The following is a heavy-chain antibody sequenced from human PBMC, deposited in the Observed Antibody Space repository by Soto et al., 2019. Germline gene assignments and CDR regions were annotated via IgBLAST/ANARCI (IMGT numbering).Heavy chain of an antibody. CDR2: ISGRGENT. CDR1: GFTFSVFA. CDR3: AKDRGTGDYGVNAVDI. V-gene: IGHV3-23*01. J-gene: IGHJ3*02. Sequence: EVQLLESGGGLVQPGGSLRLPCAASGFTFSVFAMSWVRQAPGKGLELVSTISGRGENTYYADSVKGRFTISRDNSKNTLNLQMNSLRGEDTAVYYCAKDRGTGDYGVNAVDIWGQGTMVTVAS. D-gene: IGHD7-27*01.